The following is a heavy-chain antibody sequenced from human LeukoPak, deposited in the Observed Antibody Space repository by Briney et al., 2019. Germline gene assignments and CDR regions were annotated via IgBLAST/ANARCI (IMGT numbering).Heavy chain of an antibody. CDR3: ARVFPPNWFDP. V-gene: IGHV3-66*01. J-gene: IGHJ5*02. CDR1: GFTVTSNY. D-gene: IGHD3-10*02. CDR2: IYSGGGA. Sequence: GGSLRLSCAASGFTVTSNYMRWVRQAPGKGLEWVSIIYSGGGAYYADSVKGRFTISRDNSRNTLFLQMNSLRAEDTAMYYCARVFPPNWFDPWGQGTLVTASS.